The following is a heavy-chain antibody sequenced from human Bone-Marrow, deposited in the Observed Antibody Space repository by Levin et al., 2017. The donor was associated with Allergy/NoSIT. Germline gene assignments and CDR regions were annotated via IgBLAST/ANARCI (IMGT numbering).Heavy chain of an antibody. CDR1: GFTFNDYY. Sequence: PGGSLRLSCAASGFTFNDYYMSWIRQAPGKGLEWISDISSSSFYTNYADSVRGRFTVSRDNAKNSLYLEMSSLRGDDTAVYYCVREAVCGGDNCFSVEGIFDYWGQGTLVTVSS. J-gene: IGHJ4*02. CDR2: ISSSSFYT. D-gene: IGHD2-15*01. V-gene: IGHV3-11*05. CDR3: VREAVCGGDNCFSVEGIFDY.